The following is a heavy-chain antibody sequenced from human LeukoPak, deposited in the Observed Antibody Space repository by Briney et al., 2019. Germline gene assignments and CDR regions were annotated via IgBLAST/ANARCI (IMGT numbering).Heavy chain of an antibody. D-gene: IGHD3-22*01. Sequence: ASVKVSCKASGYTFTSYDINWVRQAPGQGLEWMGVIDPSGGDTNYAQKFQGRVTMTTDMSTNTIYMELSSLRSEDTALYYCARDPYDSGGSEVLYYFDDWGQGILVTVSS. J-gene: IGHJ4*02. CDR2: IDPSGGDT. V-gene: IGHV1-46*01. CDR1: GYTFTSYD. CDR3: ARDPYDSGGSEVLYYFDD.